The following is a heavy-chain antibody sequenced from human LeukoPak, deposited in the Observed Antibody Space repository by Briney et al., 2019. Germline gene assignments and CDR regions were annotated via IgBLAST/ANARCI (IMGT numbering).Heavy chain of an antibody. CDR1: GFDFSSNW. CDR2: ISGSGGST. CDR3: AKSPGSRITIFGVVISDAFDI. D-gene: IGHD3-3*01. V-gene: IGHV3-23*01. Sequence: GGSLRLSCAASGFDFSSNWMHWVRHAPGKGLEWVSAISGSGGSTYYADSVKGRFTISRDNSKNTLYLQMNSLRAEDTAVYYCAKSPGSRITIFGVVISDAFDIWGQGAMVTVSS. J-gene: IGHJ3*02.